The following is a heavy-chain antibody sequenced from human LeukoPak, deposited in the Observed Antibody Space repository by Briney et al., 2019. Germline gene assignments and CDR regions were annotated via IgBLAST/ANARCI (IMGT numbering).Heavy chain of an antibody. CDR2: IKQDGSEK. Sequence: PGGSLRLSCAASGFTFSSYWMSWVRQAPGKGLEWVANIKQDGSEKYYVDSVKGRFTISRDNAKNSLYLQMNSLRAEDTAVYYCAREQGYYYDSSGSYYFDYWGQGTLVTVSS. CDR3: AREQGYYYDSSGSYYFDY. J-gene: IGHJ4*02. CDR1: GFTFSSYW. V-gene: IGHV3-7*01. D-gene: IGHD3-22*01.